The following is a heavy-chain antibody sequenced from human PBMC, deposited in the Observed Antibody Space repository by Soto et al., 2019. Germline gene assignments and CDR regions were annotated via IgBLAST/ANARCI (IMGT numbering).Heavy chain of an antibody. CDR2: INVDNGDT. CDR3: ARDGEWLQRYYYYYNGMDV. Sequence: QVQLVQSGAEVKMPGASVKVSCKASGYSFRSYGIQWVRQAPGQSLEWMGWINVDNGDTKYSQNFQDRVTIIRDTSASTVYMELSSLRTEDTAVYYCARDGEWLQRYYYYYNGMDVWGQGTTVTVSS. V-gene: IGHV1-3*01. J-gene: IGHJ6*02. CDR1: GYSFRSYG. D-gene: IGHD5-12*01.